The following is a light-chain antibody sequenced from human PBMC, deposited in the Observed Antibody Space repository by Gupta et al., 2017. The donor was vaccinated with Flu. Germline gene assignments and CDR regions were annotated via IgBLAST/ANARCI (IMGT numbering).Light chain of an antibody. Sequence: DLVMTQSPDSLAVSLGERATINCKSSQSLLYSYTNKNYLAWYQQKLGQPPKLLIYWASTRESGVPDRFSGSGSGTDFTLTISSLQAEDVAVYYCQQYYSTPYTFGQGTKLEIK. CDR3: QQYYSTPYT. J-gene: IGKJ2*01. V-gene: IGKV4-1*01. CDR1: QSLLYSYTNKNY. CDR2: WAS.